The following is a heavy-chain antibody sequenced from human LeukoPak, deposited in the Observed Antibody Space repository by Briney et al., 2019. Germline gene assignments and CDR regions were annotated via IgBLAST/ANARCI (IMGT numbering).Heavy chain of an antibody. CDR2: IIPILGIA. D-gene: IGHD5-12*01. J-gene: IGHJ4*02. CDR1: GGTFSSYA. CDR3: ARVSVSVATSFDY. Sequence: GASVKVSCKASGGTFSSYAISWVRQAPGQGLEWMGRIIPILGIANYAQKFQGRVTITADKSTSTAYMELSSLRSEDTAVYYCARVSVSVATSFDYWGQGTLVTVSS. V-gene: IGHV1-69*04.